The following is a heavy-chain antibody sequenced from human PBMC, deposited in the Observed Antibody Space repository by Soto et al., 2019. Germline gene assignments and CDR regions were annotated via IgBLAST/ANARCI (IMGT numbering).Heavy chain of an antibody. CDR3: ARCRFSGYSYGFYYYGMDV. CDR2: IYPGDSDT. CDR1: GYSFTSYW. D-gene: IGHD5-18*01. J-gene: IGHJ6*02. V-gene: IGHV5-51*01. Sequence: PGESLKISCKGSGYSFTSYWIGWVRQMPGKGLEWMGIIYPGDSDTRYSPSFQGQVTISADKSISTAYLQWSSLKASDTAMYYCARCRFSGYSYGFYYYGMDVWGQGTTVTVSS.